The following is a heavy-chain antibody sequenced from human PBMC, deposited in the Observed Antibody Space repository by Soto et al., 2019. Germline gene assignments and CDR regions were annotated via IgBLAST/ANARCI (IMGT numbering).Heavy chain of an antibody. V-gene: IGHV1-69*01. Sequence: QVQLVQSGAEVKKPGSSVKVSCKASGGTFSSYAISWVRQAPGPGLEWMGGIIPIFGTANYAQKFQGRVTITADESTSTAYVELSSLRSEDTAVYYCARGAYDILTGTSYYYYYGMDVWGQGTTVTVSS. CDR2: IIPIFGTA. J-gene: IGHJ6*02. CDR3: ARGAYDILTGTSYYYYYGMDV. D-gene: IGHD3-9*01. CDR1: GGTFSSYA.